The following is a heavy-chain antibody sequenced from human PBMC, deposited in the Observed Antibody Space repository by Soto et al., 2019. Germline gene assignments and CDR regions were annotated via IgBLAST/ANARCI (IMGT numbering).Heavy chain of an antibody. CDR1: GFTFSSYA. CDR3: TREGRLGGYGMDV. J-gene: IGHJ6*02. D-gene: IGHD3-16*01. Sequence: GGSLRLSCAASGFTFSSYAMHWVRQAPGKGLEWVAVISYDGSNKYYADSVKGRFTISRDNSKNTLYLQMNSLRAEDTAANYCTREGRLGGYGMDVWGQGTTVTVSS. CDR2: ISYDGSNK. V-gene: IGHV3-30-3*01.